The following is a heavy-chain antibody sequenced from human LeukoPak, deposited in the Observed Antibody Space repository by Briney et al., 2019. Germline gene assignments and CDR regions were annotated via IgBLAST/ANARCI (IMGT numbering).Heavy chain of an antibody. J-gene: IGHJ4*02. Sequence: PSETLCLTCSVSGGSFSSSGYYWGWIRQPPGKGLESIGSVDFTVSTYYNPSLKSRVNILVYASKNQFSLKLSSVTAAATAVYYCARRDGYSYYFDYWGQGTLVSVSS. CDR3: ARRDGYSYYFDY. CDR1: GGSFSSSGYY. CDR2: VDFTVST. D-gene: IGHD5-24*01. V-gene: IGHV4-39*07.